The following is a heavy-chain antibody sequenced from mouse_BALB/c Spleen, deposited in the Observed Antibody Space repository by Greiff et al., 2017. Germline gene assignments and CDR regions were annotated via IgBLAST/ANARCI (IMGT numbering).Heavy chain of an antibody. J-gene: IGHJ2*01. CDR2: ISYSGST. V-gene: IGHV3-2*02. D-gene: IGHD2-4*01. Sequence: EVKLQESGPGLVKPSQSLSLTCTVTGYSITSDYAWNWIRQFPGNKLEWMGYISYSGSTSYNPSLKSRISNTRDTSKNQFFLQLNSVTTEDTATYYCAGYDYDAGGDYWGQGTTLTVSS. CDR3: AGYDYDAGGDY. CDR1: GYSITSDYA.